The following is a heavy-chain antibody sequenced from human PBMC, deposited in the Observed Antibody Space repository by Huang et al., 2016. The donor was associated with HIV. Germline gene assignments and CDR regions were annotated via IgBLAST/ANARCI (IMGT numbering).Heavy chain of an antibody. D-gene: IGHD5-18*01. CDR2: ISNDGINN. CDR1: GFPFKNQA. Sequence: QVQLVESGGGVVQPGRSLRLSCAASGFPFKNQAMHWVRQAPGNVLDLVAVISNDGINNYYAASVKGRFTISRDSSKSTLFLHMTSLRTEDTAVYYCARAKDTWDAYDIWGQGTMVIVSS. J-gene: IGHJ3*02. CDR3: ARAKDTWDAYDI. V-gene: IGHV3-30-3*01.